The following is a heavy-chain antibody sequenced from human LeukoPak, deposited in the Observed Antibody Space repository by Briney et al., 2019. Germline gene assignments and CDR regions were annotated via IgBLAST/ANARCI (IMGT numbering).Heavy chain of an antibody. J-gene: IGHJ3*02. V-gene: IGHV5-10-1*01. CDR2: IDPSDSYT. Sequence: GESLRISCEGFGYSFTSYWISWVRQMPGKGLEWMGRIDPSDSYTYYSPSFQGHVTISGDKSISTAYLQWSSLEASDTAMFYCARSGGDYGDYVGAFDIWGQGTMVTVSS. CDR3: ARSGGDYGDYVGAFDI. CDR1: GYSFTSYW. D-gene: IGHD4-17*01.